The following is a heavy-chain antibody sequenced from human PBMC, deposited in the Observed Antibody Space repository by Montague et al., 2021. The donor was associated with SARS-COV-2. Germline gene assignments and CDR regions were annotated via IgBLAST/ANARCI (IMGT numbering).Heavy chain of an antibody. Sequence: PALVKPTQTLTLTCTFSGFSLSTSGVGVGWICQPPGKALEWLALIYWDDDKRYSPSLKSRLTITKDTSKNQVVLTMTNMDPVDTATYYCAHDRVTMIVVAKADAFDVWGQGTMVTVSS. CDR3: AHDRVTMIVVAKADAFDV. V-gene: IGHV2-5*02. D-gene: IGHD3-22*01. CDR2: IYWDDDK. CDR1: GFSLSTSGVG. J-gene: IGHJ3*01.